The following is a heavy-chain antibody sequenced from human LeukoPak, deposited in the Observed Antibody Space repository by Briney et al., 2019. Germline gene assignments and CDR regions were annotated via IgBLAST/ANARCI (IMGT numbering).Heavy chain of an antibody. CDR3: TKGTIWLPFDY. Sequence: ESLRLSCAASGFTFTSYAMSWVRQAPGKGLEWVSGISAGGENTDYADSVKGRFTISRDNSKNTLYLQMNSLRAEDTAVYYCTKGTIWLPFDYWGQGTLVTVSS. J-gene: IGHJ4*02. V-gene: IGHV3-23*01. CDR2: ISAGGENT. CDR1: GFTFTSYA. D-gene: IGHD5-18*01.